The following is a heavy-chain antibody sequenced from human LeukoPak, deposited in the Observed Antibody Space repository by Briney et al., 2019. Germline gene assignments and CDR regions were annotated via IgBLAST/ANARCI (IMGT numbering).Heavy chain of an antibody. CDR3: ARWYSSGWYSDY. Sequence: GGSLRLSCAASGFTFSSYAMHWVRQAPGKGLEWVSSVSGTSEYIYYADSVRGRFTISRDNAKNTVYLQMNSLRAEDTAVYYCARWYSSGWYSDYWGQGTLVTVSS. CDR2: VSGTSEYI. CDR1: GFTFSSYA. D-gene: IGHD6-19*01. V-gene: IGHV3-21*06. J-gene: IGHJ4*02.